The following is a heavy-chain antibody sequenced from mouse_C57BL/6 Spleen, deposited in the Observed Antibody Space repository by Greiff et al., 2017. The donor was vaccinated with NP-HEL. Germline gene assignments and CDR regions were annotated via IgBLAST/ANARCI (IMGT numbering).Heavy chain of an antibody. CDR3: TNYDY. CDR2: IRLKSDNYAT. CDR1: GFTFSNYW. D-gene: IGHD2-1*01. Sequence: EVKVEESGGGLVQPGGSMKLSCVASGFTFSNYWMNWVRQSPEKGLEWVAQIRLKSDNYATHYAESVKGRFTISRDDSKSSVYLQMNNLRAEDTGIYYCTNYDYWGQGTSVTVSS. J-gene: IGHJ4*01. V-gene: IGHV6-3*01.